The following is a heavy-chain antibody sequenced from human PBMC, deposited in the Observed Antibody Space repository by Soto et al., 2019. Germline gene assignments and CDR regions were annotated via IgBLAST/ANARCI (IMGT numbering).Heavy chain of an antibody. CDR1: VGSVTGGGYF. V-gene: IGHV4-31*03. CDR3: AGSRVSSMFDS. J-gene: IGHJ4*02. CDR2: IYHTGST. Sequence: SETLSLTCTFSVGSVTGGGYFWSWIGQLPGKGLEWIGYIYHTGSTFYNPSLKRRVTISLDTSKNQFSLILTSVTAADTAMDFRAGSRVSSMFDSGGLGT.